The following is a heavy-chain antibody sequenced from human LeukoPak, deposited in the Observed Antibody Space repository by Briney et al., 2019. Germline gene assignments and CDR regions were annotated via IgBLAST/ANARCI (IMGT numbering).Heavy chain of an antibody. CDR3: ARDCYYDSSGYGCFQH. V-gene: IGHV3-7*01. CDR1: GFTFSSYW. CDR2: IKQDGSEK. J-gene: IGHJ1*01. Sequence: GGSLRLSCAASGFTFSSYWMSWARQAPGKGLEWVANIKQDGSEKYYVDSVKGRFTISRDNAKNSPYLQMNSLRAEDTAVYYCARDCYYDSSGYGCFQHWGQGTLVTVSS. D-gene: IGHD3-22*01.